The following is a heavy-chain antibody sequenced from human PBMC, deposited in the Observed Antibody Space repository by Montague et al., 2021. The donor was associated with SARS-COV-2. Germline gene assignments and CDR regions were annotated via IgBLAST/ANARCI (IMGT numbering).Heavy chain of an antibody. V-gene: IGHV4-59*13. J-gene: IGHJ3*01. CDR1: GGSIDNYC. Sequence: SETLSLTCTASGGSIDNYCWSWIRQPPGKGLEWIGYIYNSGSTNYNPSLKGRVTMSGDTSNNQFSLKLSSVTAADTAMYYCALSLRYFDWADAFDVWGQGTMVIVFS. D-gene: IGHD3-9*01. CDR3: ALSLRYFDWADAFDV. CDR2: IYNSGST.